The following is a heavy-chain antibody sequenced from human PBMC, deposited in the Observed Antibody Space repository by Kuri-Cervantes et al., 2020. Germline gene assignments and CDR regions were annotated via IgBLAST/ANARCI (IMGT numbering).Heavy chain of an antibody. CDR2: INPNSGGT. J-gene: IGHJ5*02. Sequence: ASVKVSCKASGYTFTGYYMHWVRQAPGQGLEWMGWINPNSGGTNYAQKFQGRVTMTRGTSISTAYMELSRLRSDDTAVYYCAKSTGRVDWFDPWGRGTLVTVSS. V-gene: IGHV1-2*02. CDR1: GYTFTGYY. D-gene: IGHD1-1*01. CDR3: AKSTGRVDWFDP.